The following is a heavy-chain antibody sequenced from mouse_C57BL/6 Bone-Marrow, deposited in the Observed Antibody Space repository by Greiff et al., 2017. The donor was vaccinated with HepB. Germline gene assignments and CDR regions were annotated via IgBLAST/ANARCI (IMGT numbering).Heavy chain of an antibody. D-gene: IGHD1-1*01. CDR1: GISITTGNYR. V-gene: IGHV3-5*01. J-gene: IGHJ2*01. CDR3: ARDVGGYYGFYFDY. Sequence: EVQLQESGPGLVKPSQTVFLTCTVTGISITTGNYRWSWIRQFPGNKLEWIGYIYYSGTITYNPSLTSRTTITRDTPKNQFFLEMNSLTAEDTATYYCARDVGGYYGFYFDYWGQGTTLTVSS. CDR2: IYYSGTI.